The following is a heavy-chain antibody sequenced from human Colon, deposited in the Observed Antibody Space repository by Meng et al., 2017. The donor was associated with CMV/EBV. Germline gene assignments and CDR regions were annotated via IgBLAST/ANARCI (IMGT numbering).Heavy chain of an antibody. Sequence: ASVKVSCKASGYPFTNYKINWVRQATGQGLVWMGWMNPNSGETGFARKFQGRITMTRDTSISTAYLELTTLKSEDTALYFCAVIVPATDYSYGTDVWGQGTTVTVSS. CDR1: GYPFTNYK. CDR3: AVIVPATDYSYGTDV. J-gene: IGHJ6*02. D-gene: IGHD2-15*01. CDR2: MNPNSGET. V-gene: IGHV1-8*01.